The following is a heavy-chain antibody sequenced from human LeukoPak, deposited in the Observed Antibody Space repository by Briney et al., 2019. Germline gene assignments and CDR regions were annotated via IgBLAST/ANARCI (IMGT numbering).Heavy chain of an antibody. CDR3: ARDASCSGGSCFSYYFDY. Sequence: ASVKVSCKASGYTFTSYYMHWVRPAPGQGLEWMGIINPSGGSTSYAQKFQGRVTMTRDTSTSTVYMELSSLRSEDTAVYYCARDASCSGGSCFSYYFDYWGQGTLVTVSS. CDR2: INPSGGST. CDR1: GYTFTSYY. J-gene: IGHJ4*02. D-gene: IGHD2-15*01. V-gene: IGHV1-46*01.